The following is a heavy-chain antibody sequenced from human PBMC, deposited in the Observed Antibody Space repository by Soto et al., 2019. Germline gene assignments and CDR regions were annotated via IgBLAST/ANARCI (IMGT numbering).Heavy chain of an antibody. CDR2: INGYGHGA. V-gene: IGHV1-18*01. CDR1: GYIFTTYG. Sequence: QVQLVQSGAEVRQPGASVKVSCKASGYIFTTYGMSGVRQAPGKGLEYMGWINGYGHGAKYVQRFQGRFSMTADTSTNKVYVDLRSLTSDYTAVYYCVRDLNGDFYYWGQGTVVIVSP. CDR3: VRDLNGDFYY. D-gene: IGHD3-10*01. J-gene: IGHJ4*02.